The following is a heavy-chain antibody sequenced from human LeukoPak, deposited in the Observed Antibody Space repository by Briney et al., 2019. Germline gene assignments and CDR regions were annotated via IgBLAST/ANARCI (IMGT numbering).Heavy chain of an antibody. CDR2: ISSSGGST. V-gene: IGHV3-23*01. Sequence: PGGSLRLSCAASGFTFSSYAMSWVRQAPGKGLEWVSAISSSGGSTNYADSVKGRFTISRDNLKNTLYLQMNSLRAEGTAVYYCAKAGVGATVFDYWGQGTLVTASS. CDR3: AKAGVGATVFDY. D-gene: IGHD1-26*01. J-gene: IGHJ4*02. CDR1: GFTFSSYA.